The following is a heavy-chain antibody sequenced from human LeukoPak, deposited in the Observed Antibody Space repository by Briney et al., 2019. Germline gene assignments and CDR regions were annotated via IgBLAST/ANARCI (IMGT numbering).Heavy chain of an antibody. CDR2: IKSKTDGGTT. Sequence: PGGSLRLSCAASGFTFSNAWMSWVRQAPGKGLEWVGRIKSKTDGGTTDCAAPVKGRFTISRDDSKNTLYLQMNSLKTENTAVYYCIGWYYDILTGYHADYWGQGTLVTVSS. J-gene: IGHJ4*02. CDR3: IGWYYDILTGYHADY. V-gene: IGHV3-15*01. CDR1: GFTFSNAW. D-gene: IGHD3-9*01.